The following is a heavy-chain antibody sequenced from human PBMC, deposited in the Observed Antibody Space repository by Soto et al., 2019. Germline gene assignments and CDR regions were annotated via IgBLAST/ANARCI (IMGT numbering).Heavy chain of an antibody. V-gene: IGHV1-69*04. CDR2: LIPILGIA. J-gene: IGHJ4*02. CDR3: ASDLTPYYDSSGYHPPYYAY. D-gene: IGHD3-22*01. Sequence: ASVKVSSEASGGSWSSYAISWVRQAPGRGLEWIGRLIPILGIANYAQKFQGRVTITADKSTSTAYMELSSLRSEDTAVYYCASDLTPYYDSSGYHPPYYAYWSQGTLVPVSS. CDR1: GGSWSSYA.